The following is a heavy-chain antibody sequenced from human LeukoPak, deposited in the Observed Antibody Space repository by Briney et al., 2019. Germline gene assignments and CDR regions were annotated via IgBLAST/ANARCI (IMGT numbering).Heavy chain of an antibody. CDR2: INSDGSST. J-gene: IGHJ4*02. Sequence: GGSLRLSCAAPGFTFSTYWMHWVRQAPGKGLVWVSRINSDGSSTSYADSVKGRFTISRDNAKNTLYLQMNSLRAEDTAVYHCARSYCSVGSCYTIFDYWGQGTLVTVSS. CDR3: ARSYCSVGSCYTIFDY. V-gene: IGHV3-74*01. CDR1: GFTFSTYW. D-gene: IGHD2-15*01.